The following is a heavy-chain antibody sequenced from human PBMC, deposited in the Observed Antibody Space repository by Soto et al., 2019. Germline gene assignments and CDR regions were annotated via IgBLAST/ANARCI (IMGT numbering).Heavy chain of an antibody. V-gene: IGHV4-59*01. CDR2: IYYSGST. J-gene: IGHJ4*02. D-gene: IGHD6-19*01. Sequence: PSETLSLTCTVSGGSISSYYWSWIRQPPGKGLEWIGYIYYSGSTNYNPSLKSRVIISVDTSKNQFSLKLSSVTAADTAVYYCARDSSGWYYYFDYWGQGTLVNVSS. CDR3: ARDSSGWYYYFDY. CDR1: GGSISSYY.